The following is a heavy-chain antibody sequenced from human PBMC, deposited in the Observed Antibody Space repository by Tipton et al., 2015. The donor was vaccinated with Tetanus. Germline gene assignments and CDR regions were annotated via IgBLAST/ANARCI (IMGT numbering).Heavy chain of an antibody. Sequence: TLSLTCTVSGGPISTGGYSWNWIRQLPGKGLEWIGYIYDSGNTLYNPSLKSRVTISVDASKTQFSLKLTSVTAADTAVYYCARHHPPRGFPYGGLHPWGQGTLVTVSS. CDR1: GGPISTGGYS. V-gene: IGHV4-31*03. CDR2: IYDSGNT. D-gene: IGHD3-16*01. J-gene: IGHJ5*02. CDR3: ARHHPPRGFPYGGLHP.